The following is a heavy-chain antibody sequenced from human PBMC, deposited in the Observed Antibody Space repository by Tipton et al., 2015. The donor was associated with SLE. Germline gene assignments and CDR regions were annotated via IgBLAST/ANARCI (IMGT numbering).Heavy chain of an antibody. CDR1: GGSFSGYY. CDR2: LNHGGSI. D-gene: IGHD3-3*01. Sequence: TLSLTCVVYGGSFSGYYWSWIRQPPGKGLEWVGELNHGGSINYNPSLESRVTISVDTSKNQFSLMLSSVTAADTAVYYCARGRLLEWLSSYYYYYGMDVWGQGTPVTVSS. V-gene: IGHV4-34*01. J-gene: IGHJ6*02. CDR3: ARGRLLEWLSSYYYYYGMDV.